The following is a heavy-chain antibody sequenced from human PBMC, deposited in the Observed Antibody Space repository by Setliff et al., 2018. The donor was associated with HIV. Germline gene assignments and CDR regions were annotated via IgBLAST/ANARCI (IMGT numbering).Heavy chain of an antibody. CDR3: VLLEVPFIEGIAPPL. Sequence: SETLSLTCAVYGGSFSAYYWSWVRQPPEKGLEWIGEINPGGSATYNPSLKSRVTISVDTSKNQFSLKLNTVTAADTAIYYCVLLEVPFIEGIAPPLWGHGSLVTVSS. J-gene: IGHJ4*01. V-gene: IGHV4-34*01. CDR2: INPGGSA. CDR1: GGSFSAYY. D-gene: IGHD2-15*01.